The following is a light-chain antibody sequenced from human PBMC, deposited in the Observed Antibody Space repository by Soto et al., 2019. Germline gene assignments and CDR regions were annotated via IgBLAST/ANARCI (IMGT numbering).Light chain of an antibody. Sequence: DIQMTQSPSSLSASVGDRVTITCRASQSISSYLNWYQQKPGKAPKLLIYAASSLQSGVPSRFSGSGSGTDFTLTISSLQPDDFATYYCQQYNSYLHTFGGGTKVDIK. CDR2: AAS. J-gene: IGKJ4*01. V-gene: IGKV1-39*01. CDR3: QQYNSYLHT. CDR1: QSISSY.